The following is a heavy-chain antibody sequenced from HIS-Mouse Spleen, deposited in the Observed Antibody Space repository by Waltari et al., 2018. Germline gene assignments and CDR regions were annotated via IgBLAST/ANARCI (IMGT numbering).Heavy chain of an antibody. J-gene: IGHJ4*02. CDR1: GGSFSGYY. D-gene: IGHD3-10*01. V-gene: IGHV4-34*01. CDR3: ARTKFGDY. Sequence: QVQLQQWGAGLLKPSETLSLTCAVYGGSFSGYYWSWIRQPPGKGLEWMGEINHSGSTNYNPSLKTRVTISVDTSKNQFSLKLSSVTAADTAVYYCARTKFGDYWGQGTLVTVSS. CDR2: INHSGST.